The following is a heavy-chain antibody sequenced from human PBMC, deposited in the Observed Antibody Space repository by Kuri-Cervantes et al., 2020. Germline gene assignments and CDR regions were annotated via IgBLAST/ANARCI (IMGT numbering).Heavy chain of an antibody. V-gene: IGHV4-30-4*01. Sequence: SETLSLTCTVSGGSISSGDYYWSWIRQPPGKGLEWIGYIYHSGSTDYNPSLKSRVPISVDTSKNQFSLKLSSVTAADTAVYCCAWGDGMDVWGQGTTVTVSS. CDR3: AWGDGMDV. CDR1: GGSISSGDYY. J-gene: IGHJ6*02. CDR2: IYHSGST. D-gene: IGHD3-16*01.